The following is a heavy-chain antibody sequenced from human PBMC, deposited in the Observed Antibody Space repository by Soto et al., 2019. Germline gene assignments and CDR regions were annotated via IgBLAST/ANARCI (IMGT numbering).Heavy chain of an antibody. Sequence: ASVKVSCKASGYTFTGYYMHWVRQAPGQGLEWMGWINPNSGGTNYAQKFQGRVTMTRDTSINTAYMELSRLRSDDTAVYYCARDMVLGYCSTYSCLPKAPWGQGTLVTVSS. D-gene: IGHD2-2*01. CDR2: INPNSGGT. V-gene: IGHV1-2*02. CDR3: ARDMVLGYCSTYSCLPKAP. CDR1: GYTFTGYY. J-gene: IGHJ5*02.